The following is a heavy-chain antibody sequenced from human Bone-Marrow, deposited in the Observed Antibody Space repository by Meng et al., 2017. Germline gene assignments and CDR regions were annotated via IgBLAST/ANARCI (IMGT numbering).Heavy chain of an antibody. Sequence: QVQLQASGPGLVKPSQTLSLPCTVSGGYVSSVNNYWIWIRQPPGKGLEWIGYIYYSGRTYYNPSLESRVTMSVDTSKNQFSLNLNSVTAADTAVYYCARKAVAGNFDYWGQGTLVTVSS. V-gene: IGHV4-30-4*01. CDR3: ARKAVAGNFDY. J-gene: IGHJ4*02. D-gene: IGHD6-13*01. CDR1: GGYVSSVNNY. CDR2: IYYSGRT.